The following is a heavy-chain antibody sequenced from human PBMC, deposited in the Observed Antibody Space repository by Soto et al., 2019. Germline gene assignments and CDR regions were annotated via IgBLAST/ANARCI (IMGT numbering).Heavy chain of an antibody. Sequence: EVQLVETGGGLIQPGGSLRLSCAASGFTVSSNYMSWVRQAPGKGLEWVSVIYSGGSTYYADSVKGRFTISRDNSKISLYRQMNSLRAEVTAVYYCAREAPTYYYDSSGYCDYWGQGTLVTVSS. CDR3: AREAPTYYYDSSGYCDY. D-gene: IGHD3-22*01. J-gene: IGHJ4*02. CDR2: IYSGGST. V-gene: IGHV3-53*02. CDR1: GFTVSSNY.